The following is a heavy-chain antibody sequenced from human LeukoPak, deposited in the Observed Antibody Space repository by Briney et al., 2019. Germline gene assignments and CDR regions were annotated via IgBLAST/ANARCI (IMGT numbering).Heavy chain of an antibody. Sequence: GGSLRLSCAASGFSFSSYAMNWVRQAPGKGLEWVAVISYDGSNTYYADSVKGRFTISRDNSKNTLYLQMNSLRAEDTAVYYCARMGGNFLAYYFDYWGQGTLVTVSS. J-gene: IGHJ4*02. D-gene: IGHD4-23*01. V-gene: IGHV3-30*03. CDR1: GFSFSSYA. CDR2: ISYDGSNT. CDR3: ARMGGNFLAYYFDY.